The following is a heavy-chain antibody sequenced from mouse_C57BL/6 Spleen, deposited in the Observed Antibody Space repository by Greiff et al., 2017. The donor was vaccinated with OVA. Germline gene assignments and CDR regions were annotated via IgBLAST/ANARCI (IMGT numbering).Heavy chain of an antibody. CDR1: GYTFTSYW. J-gene: IGHJ2*01. Sequence: QVQLQQPGAELVRPGTSVKLSCKASGYTFTSYWMHWVKQRPGQGLEWIGVIDPSDSYTNYNQKFKGKATLTVDTSSSTAYMQLSSLTSEDSAVYYCARGPSLRYYYFDYWGKGTTLTVSS. D-gene: IGHD1-1*01. CDR2: IDPSDSYT. CDR3: ARGPSLRYYYFDY. V-gene: IGHV1-59*01.